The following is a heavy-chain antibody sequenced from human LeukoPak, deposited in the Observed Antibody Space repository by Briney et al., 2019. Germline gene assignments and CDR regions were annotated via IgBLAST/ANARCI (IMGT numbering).Heavy chain of an antibody. V-gene: IGHV3-7*01. CDR2: IKQDGSEK. D-gene: IGHD5-24*01. J-gene: IGHJ6*02. CDR1: GFTFSSYA. Sequence: GGSLRLSCAASGFTFSSYAMHWVRQAPGKGLEWVANIKQDGSEKYYVDSVKGRFTISRDNAKNSLYLQMNSLRAEDTAVYYCARVLPLGWLQLSYYGMDVWGQGTTVTVSS. CDR3: ARVLPLGWLQLSYYGMDV.